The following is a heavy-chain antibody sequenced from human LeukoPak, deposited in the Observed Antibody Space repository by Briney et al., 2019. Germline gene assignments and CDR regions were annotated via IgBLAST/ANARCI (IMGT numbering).Heavy chain of an antibody. CDR2: IYYSGST. V-gene: IGHV4-39*01. Sequence: SETLSLTCTVSGGSLSSNSLYLGWVRPPPGKGLEWIGSIYYSGSTYYNPSLKSRVTISVDTSKNQFSLKLSSVTAADTAVYYCARHSSSSFDPWGQGTLVTVSS. J-gene: IGHJ5*02. CDR3: ARHSSSSFDP. D-gene: IGHD6-19*01. CDR1: GGSLSSNSLY.